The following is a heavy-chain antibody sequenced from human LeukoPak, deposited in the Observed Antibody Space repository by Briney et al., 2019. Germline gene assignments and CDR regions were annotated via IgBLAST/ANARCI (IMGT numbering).Heavy chain of an antibody. D-gene: IGHD3-3*01. V-gene: IGHV3-9*01. Sequence: PGGSLRLSCAASGFTFDDYAMHWVRQAPGKGLERVSGISWNSGSIGYADSVKGRFTISRDNAKNSLYLQMNSLRAEDTALYYRAKDERIFGVVTLFDYWGQGTLVTVSS. CDR3: AKDERIFGVVTLFDY. J-gene: IGHJ4*02. CDR2: ISWNSGSI. CDR1: GFTFDDYA.